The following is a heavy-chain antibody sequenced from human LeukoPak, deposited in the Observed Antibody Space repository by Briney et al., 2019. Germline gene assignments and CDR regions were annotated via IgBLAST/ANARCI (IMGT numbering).Heavy chain of an antibody. Sequence: ASVMVSCKASGGTFSSYAISWVRQAPGQGLEWMGGIIPIFGTANYAQKFQGRVTITADESTSTAYMELSSLRSEDTAVYYCASPFRGSYYDFWSGYYLDIWGQGTMVTVSS. CDR3: ASPFRGSYYDFWSGYYLDI. D-gene: IGHD3-3*01. J-gene: IGHJ3*02. V-gene: IGHV1-69*13. CDR1: GGTFSSYA. CDR2: IIPIFGTA.